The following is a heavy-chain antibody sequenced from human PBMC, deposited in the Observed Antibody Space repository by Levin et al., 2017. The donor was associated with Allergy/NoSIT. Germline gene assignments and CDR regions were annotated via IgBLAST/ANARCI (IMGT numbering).Heavy chain of an antibody. Sequence: GGSLRLSCAASGFTFSSYSMNWVRQAPGKGLEWVSSISSSSSYIYYADSVKGRFTISRDNAKNSLYLQMNSLRAEDTAVYYCARVNIVVVPAATGTNVDYWGQGTLVTVSS. CDR3: ARVNIVVVPAATGTNVDY. CDR2: ISSSSSYI. V-gene: IGHV3-21*01. CDR1: GFTFSSYS. D-gene: IGHD2-2*01. J-gene: IGHJ4*02.